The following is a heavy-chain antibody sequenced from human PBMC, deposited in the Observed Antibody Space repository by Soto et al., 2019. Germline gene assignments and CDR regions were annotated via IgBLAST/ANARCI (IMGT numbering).Heavy chain of an antibody. J-gene: IGHJ3*02. D-gene: IGHD3-22*01. CDR2: INPNSGGT. V-gene: IGHV1-2*02. CDR1: GYTFTGYY. Sequence: ASVKVSCKASGYTFTGYYMHWVRQAPGQGLEWMGWINPNSGGTNYAQKFQGRVTMTRDTSISTAYMEMSRLRSDDTAVYYCARGRRMKITMIVGNAFDIWGQGTMVAV. CDR3: ARGRRMKITMIVGNAFDI.